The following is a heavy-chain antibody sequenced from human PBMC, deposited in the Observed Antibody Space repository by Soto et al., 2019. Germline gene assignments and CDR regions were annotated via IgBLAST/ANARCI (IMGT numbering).Heavy chain of an antibody. CDR2: IIPTFGTA. CDR1: GGTFSSYA. CDR3: VVYYDSSGYRKNYYYYGMDV. J-gene: IGHJ6*02. V-gene: IGHV1-69*13. D-gene: IGHD3-22*01. Sequence: SVKVSCKASGGTFSSYAISWVRQAPGQGLEWMGGIIPTFGTANYAQKFQGRVTITADESTSTAYMELSSLRSEDTAVYYCVVYYDSSGYRKNYYYYGMDVWGQGTTVTVSS.